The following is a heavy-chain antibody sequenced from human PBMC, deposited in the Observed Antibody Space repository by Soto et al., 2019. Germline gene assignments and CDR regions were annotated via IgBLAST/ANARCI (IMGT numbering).Heavy chain of an antibody. CDR3: AHSRAVLDAFDI. CDR1: GFSLSTSGVG. Sequence: QITLKESGPTLVKPTQTLTLTCTFSGFSLSTSGVGVGWIRQPPGKALEWLALIYWDDDKRYSPSLKSRLTITKETTKNQVVLTMTNMDPVDTATYYCAHSRAVLDAFDIWGQGTMVTVSS. CDR2: IYWDDDK. D-gene: IGHD6-25*01. V-gene: IGHV2-5*02. J-gene: IGHJ3*02.